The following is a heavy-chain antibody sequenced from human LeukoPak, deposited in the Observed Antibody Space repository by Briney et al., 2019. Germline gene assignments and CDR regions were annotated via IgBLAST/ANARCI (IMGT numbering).Heavy chain of an antibody. CDR3: ARHKAFGSGSYSPYYFDY. J-gene: IGHJ4*02. D-gene: IGHD3-10*01. CDR2: INQSGST. Sequence: SETLSLTCIVSGGSFSGYYWIWIRQPPGKGLEWIGEINQSGSTNYNPSLKSRVTISIDTSKSQFSLKLNSVTATDTAVYYCARHKAFGSGSYSPYYFDYWGQGTQVTVSS. V-gene: IGHV4-34*01. CDR1: GGSFSGYY.